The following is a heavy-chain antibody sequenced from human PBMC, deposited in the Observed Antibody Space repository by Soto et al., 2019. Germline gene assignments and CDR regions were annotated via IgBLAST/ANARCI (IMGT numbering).Heavy chain of an antibody. J-gene: IGHJ4*02. CDR2: MYYSGTT. CDR1: GGSISSADYY. CDR3: ARGAYSDSSSYFDY. D-gene: IGHD6-6*01. V-gene: IGHV4-30-4*01. Sequence: SEPLSLPCTVSGGSISSADYYWSWIRQPPGQGLEWIGYMYYSGTTYSSPSLQSRVSISVDTSKNQFSLNLNSVTAADTAVYYCARGAYSDSSSYFDYWGQGAQVTVSS.